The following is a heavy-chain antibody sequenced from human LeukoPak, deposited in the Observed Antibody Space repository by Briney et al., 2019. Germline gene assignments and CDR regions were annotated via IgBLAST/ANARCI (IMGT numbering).Heavy chain of an antibody. D-gene: IGHD1-26*01. CDR1: GFTFSSYW. J-gene: IGHJ4*02. CDR2: INHNGNVN. Sequence: GGSLRLSCAASGFTFSSYWMNWARQAPGKGLEWVASINHNGNVNYYVDSVKGRFTISRDNAKNSLYLQMSNLRAEDTAVYYCASANEGVGATTLFDYWGQGTLVTVSS. V-gene: IGHV3-7*03. CDR3: ASANEGVGATTLFDY.